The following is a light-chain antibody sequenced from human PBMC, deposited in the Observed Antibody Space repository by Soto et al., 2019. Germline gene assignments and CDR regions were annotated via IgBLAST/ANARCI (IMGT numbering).Light chain of an antibody. CDR3: SSYTSSSTVV. J-gene: IGLJ2*01. CDR2: EVS. CDR1: SSDVGGYNF. Sequence: QSALTQPASVSGSPGQSITISCTGTSSDVGGYNFVSWYQQYPGKAPRLILYEVSNRPSGVSDRFSGSKSGNTASLTISGLQAEDEADYYCSSYTSSSTVVFGGGTKVTVL. V-gene: IGLV2-14*01.